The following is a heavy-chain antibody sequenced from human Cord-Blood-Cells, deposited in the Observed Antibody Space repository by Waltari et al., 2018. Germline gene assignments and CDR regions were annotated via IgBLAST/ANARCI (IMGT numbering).Heavy chain of an antibody. D-gene: IGHD6-13*01. CDR1: GYSISSGYY. Sequence: QVQLQESGPGLVKPSETLSLTCAVSGYSISSGYYWGWIRQPPGTGLEWIGSIYHSGSTYYNPSLKSRVTRSVDTSKNQFSLKLSSVTAADTAVYYCARAAGTDRYYYYYGMDVWGQGTTVTVSS. J-gene: IGHJ6*02. CDR3: ARAAGTDRYYYYYGMDV. V-gene: IGHV4-38-2*01. CDR2: IYHSGST.